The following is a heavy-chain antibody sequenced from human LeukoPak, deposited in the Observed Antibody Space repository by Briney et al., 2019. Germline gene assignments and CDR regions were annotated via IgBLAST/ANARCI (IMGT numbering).Heavy chain of an antibody. J-gene: IGHJ4*02. CDR3: APPSRGGSYSVDY. CDR2: ISGSGGST. CDR1: GFTFSSYA. Sequence: GGSLRLSCAASGFTFSSYAMSWVRQAPGKGLEWVSAISGSGGSTYYADSVKGRFTISRDNSKNTLYLQMNSLGAEDTAVYYCAPPSRGGSYSVDYWGQGTLVTVSS. V-gene: IGHV3-23*01. D-gene: IGHD1-26*01.